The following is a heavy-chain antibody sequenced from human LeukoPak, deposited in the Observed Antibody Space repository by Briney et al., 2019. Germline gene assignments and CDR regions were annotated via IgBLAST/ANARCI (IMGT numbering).Heavy chain of an antibody. CDR1: GFTFSSYG. V-gene: IGHV3-30*02. CDR2: IRYDGTNE. CDR3: ARVEAVYYYGSASPYSPY. Sequence: GGSLRLSCAASGFTFSSYGMHWVRQAPGKGLEWVTFIRYDGTNEYYADSVRGRFTISRDNSKNTLYLQMNSLRPEDTAVYYCARVEAVYYYGSASPYSPYWGQGTLVTVSS. D-gene: IGHD3-10*01. J-gene: IGHJ4*02.